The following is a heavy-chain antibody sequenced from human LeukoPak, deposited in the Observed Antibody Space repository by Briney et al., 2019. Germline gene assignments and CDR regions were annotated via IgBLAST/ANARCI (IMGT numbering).Heavy chain of an antibody. CDR2: IIPILDMA. Sequence: ASVKVSCKASGGTFSSYSISWVRQAPGQGLEWMGRIIPILDMANYAQKFQGRVTITADKSTSTAYMELSSLRSEDTAVYYCARSDYYDSSGYYAPFDYWGQGTLVTVSS. CDR1: GGTFSSYS. CDR3: ARSDYYDSSGYYAPFDY. J-gene: IGHJ4*02. V-gene: IGHV1-69*02. D-gene: IGHD3-22*01.